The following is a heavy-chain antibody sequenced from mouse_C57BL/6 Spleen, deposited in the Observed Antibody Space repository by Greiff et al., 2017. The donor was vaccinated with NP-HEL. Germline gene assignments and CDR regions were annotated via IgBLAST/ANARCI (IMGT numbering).Heavy chain of an antibody. CDR2: IDPENGDT. V-gene: IGHV14-4*01. Sequence: VQLKQSGAELVRPGASVKLSCTASGFNIKDDYMHWVKPRPEQGLEWIGWIDPENGDTEYASKFQGKATITADTSSNTAYLQLSSLTSEDTAVYYCTKRAGYPYYAMDYWGQGTSVTVSS. CDR1: GFNIKDDY. CDR3: TKRAGYPYYAMDY. J-gene: IGHJ4*01. D-gene: IGHD3-2*02.